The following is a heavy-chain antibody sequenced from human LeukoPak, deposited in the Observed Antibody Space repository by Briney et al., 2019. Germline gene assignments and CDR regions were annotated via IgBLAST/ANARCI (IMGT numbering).Heavy chain of an antibody. CDR3: ARGLTPQIGDFDY. V-gene: IGHV1-2*02. CDR1: GYTFTGYY. D-gene: IGHD1-14*01. Sequence: GASVKVSCKASGYTFTGYYMHWVRQAPGQGLEWMGWINPNSGGTNYAQKFQGRVTMTRDTSISTAYMELSRLRSDDTAVYYCARGLTPQIGDFDYWGQGTLVTVSS. CDR2: INPNSGGT. J-gene: IGHJ4*02.